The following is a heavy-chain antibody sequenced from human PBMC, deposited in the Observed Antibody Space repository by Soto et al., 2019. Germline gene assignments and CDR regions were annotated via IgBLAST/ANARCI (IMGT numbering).Heavy chain of an antibody. V-gene: IGHV1-8*01. J-gene: IGHJ4*02. CDR1: GYTFTTYD. D-gene: IGHD6-25*01. CDR2: MNPYNGNT. CDR3: ARRKERSRPHHFAY. Sequence: ASVKVSCKASGYTFTTYDIHWVRQVTGQGLEWMGWMNPYNGNTGSTQKFQGRVTMTRNTSISTVYMELTSLRSEDTAVYYCARRKERSRPHHFAYWGQGSLVTVSS.